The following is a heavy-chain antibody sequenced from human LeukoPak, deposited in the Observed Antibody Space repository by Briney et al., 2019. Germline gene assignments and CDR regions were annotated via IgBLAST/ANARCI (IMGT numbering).Heavy chain of an antibody. J-gene: IGHJ5*02. D-gene: IGHD2-2*01. CDR2: ISAYNCNT. Sequence: VASVKVSCKASGYTFTSYGISWVRQAPGQGLEWMGWISAYNCNTNYAQKLQGRATMTTDTSTSTAFMELRSLRSDDTAVYYCARAQNQLLSVNWFDPWGQGTLVTVSS. CDR1: GYTFTSYG. CDR3: ARAQNQLLSVNWFDP. V-gene: IGHV1-18*01.